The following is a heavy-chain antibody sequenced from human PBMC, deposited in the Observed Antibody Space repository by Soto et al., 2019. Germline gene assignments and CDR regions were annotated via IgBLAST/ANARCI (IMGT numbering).Heavy chain of an antibody. V-gene: IGHV3-23*01. J-gene: IGHJ5*02. CDR3: AKIPFRWGLRIRWFDP. CDR2: VSGSGGST. Sequence: EVQLLESGGGLVQPGGSKRLSCADSGFTFSSYAMSWVRQTPGKGLEWVSAVSGSGGSTYYADSVKGRFTISRDNSKNTLYLQMNSLRAEDTAVYYCAKIPFRWGLRIRWFDPWGQGTLVTVSS. CDR1: GFTFSSYA. D-gene: IGHD1-26*01.